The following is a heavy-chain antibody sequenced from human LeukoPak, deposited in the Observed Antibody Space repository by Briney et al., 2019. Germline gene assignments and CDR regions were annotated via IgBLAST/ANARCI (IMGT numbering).Heavy chain of an antibody. J-gene: IGHJ4*02. CDR1: GGSISSYY. CDR3: ATFSWGSFDY. D-gene: IGHD3-16*01. Sequence: SEPLSLTCTVSGGSISSYYWSWIRQPPGGGLEWIGYIFYSGSTNYNPSLKSRVTISVDTSKNQFSLKLSSVTAADTAVYYCATFSWGSFDYWGQGTLVTVSS. V-gene: IGHV4-59*01. CDR2: IFYSGST.